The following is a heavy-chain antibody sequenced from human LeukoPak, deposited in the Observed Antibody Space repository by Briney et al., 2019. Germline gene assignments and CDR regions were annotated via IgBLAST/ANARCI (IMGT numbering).Heavy chain of an antibody. J-gene: IGHJ4*02. D-gene: IGHD6-19*01. CDR3: ARDTSVVGTLRYFDY. Sequence: PGGSLRLSCAASVFTFSDYAMLWVRQAPGKGLEWVSSITGSSSMGSSGPFIYYADSVKGRFAISRDDAKNSLFLQMNSLRAEDTAVYYCARDTSVVGTLRYFDYWGQGALVTVSS. V-gene: IGHV3-21*01. CDR2: ITGSSSMGSSGPFI. CDR1: VFTFSDYA.